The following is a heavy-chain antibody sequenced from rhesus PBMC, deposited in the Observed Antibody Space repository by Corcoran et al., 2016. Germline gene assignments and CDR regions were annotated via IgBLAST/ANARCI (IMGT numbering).Heavy chain of an antibody. CDR1: GFSLITSCMG. CDR2: IYCDYDK. D-gene: IGHD3-16*01. Sequence: QVTLQESGPALVTPTQTLTLTCTFSGFSLITSCMGVCLIRQPPGKALELLASIYCDYDKYYSTSRKSRLTISKDTAKNQVVLTMTNMDPVDTATYYCALLEFGYWGQGVLVTVSS. V-gene: IGHV2S1*01. J-gene: IGHJ4*01. CDR3: ALLEFGY.